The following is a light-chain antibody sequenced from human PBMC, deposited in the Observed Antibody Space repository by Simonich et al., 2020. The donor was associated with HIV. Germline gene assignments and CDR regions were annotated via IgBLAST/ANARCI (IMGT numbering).Light chain of an antibody. J-gene: IGLJ1*01. CDR3: QAWDSSIPYV. CDR2: QDN. Sequence: SYELTQPPSVSVSPGQTASITCSGDKLGDKYACWYQQKPGQPPELVIYQDNMRPSGIPERFSGSNSGNTATLTISGTQAMDEADYYCQAWDSSIPYVFGTGTKVTVL. V-gene: IGLV3-1*01. CDR1: KLGDKY.